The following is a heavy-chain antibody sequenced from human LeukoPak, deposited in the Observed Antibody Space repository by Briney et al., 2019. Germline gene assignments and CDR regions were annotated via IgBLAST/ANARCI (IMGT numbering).Heavy chain of an antibody. CDR1: GFTFSSYG. J-gene: IGHJ4*02. D-gene: IGHD3-10*01. CDR3: AKDLYYYGSGSYLPDY. V-gene: IGHV3-30*02. Sequence: PGGSLRLSCAASGFTFSSYGMHWVRQAPGKGLEWVAVIWYGGGNKYYADSVKGRFTISRDNSKNTLYLQMNSLRAEDTAVYYCAKDLYYYGSGSYLPDYWGQGTLVTVSS. CDR2: IWYGGGNK.